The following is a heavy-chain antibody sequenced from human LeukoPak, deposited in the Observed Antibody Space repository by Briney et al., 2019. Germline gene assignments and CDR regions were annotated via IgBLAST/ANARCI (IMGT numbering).Heavy chain of an antibody. Sequence: SETLSLTCAVSGGSISSGGYSWSWIRQPPGKGLEWIGYIYHSGSTYYNPSLKSRVTISVDRSKNQFSLKPSSVTAADTAVYYCAREVSRAGYYYDSSGYYNWFDPWGQGTLVTVSS. J-gene: IGHJ5*02. V-gene: IGHV4-30-2*01. CDR2: IYHSGST. CDR3: AREVSRAGYYYDSSGYYNWFDP. CDR1: GGSISSGGYS. D-gene: IGHD3-22*01.